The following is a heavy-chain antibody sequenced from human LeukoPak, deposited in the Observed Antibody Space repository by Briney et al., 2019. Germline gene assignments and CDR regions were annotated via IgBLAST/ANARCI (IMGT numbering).Heavy chain of an antibody. V-gene: IGHV4-39*01. J-gene: IGHJ5*02. D-gene: IGHD3-10*01. CDR1: SGSISSRGFY. CDR2: IDYSRTT. CDR3: IRGVIGRDWLEP. Sequence: SETLSLTCTVSSGSISSRGFYWGWVRQPPGKGLEWIGSIDYSRTTYYNPSLKSRVTTSADTSKQQFSLRLSSVATADTAVYYCIRGVIGRDWLEPWGQGLLVTVSS.